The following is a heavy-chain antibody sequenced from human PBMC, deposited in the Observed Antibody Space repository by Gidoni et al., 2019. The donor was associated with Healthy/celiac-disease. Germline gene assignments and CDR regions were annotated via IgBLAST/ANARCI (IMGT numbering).Heavy chain of an antibody. CDR1: GFTFSRYA. J-gene: IGHJ3*02. CDR3: ARIEESWSGYYEDDAFDI. Sequence: QVQLVESGGGVVQPGRSLRLSCAASGFTFSRYAMHWVRQAPGKGLEWVAVISYDGSNKYYADSVKGRFTISRDNSKNTLYLQMNSLRAEDTAVYYCARIEESWSGYYEDDAFDIWGQGTMVTVSS. V-gene: IGHV3-30-3*01. CDR2: ISYDGSNK. D-gene: IGHD3-3*01.